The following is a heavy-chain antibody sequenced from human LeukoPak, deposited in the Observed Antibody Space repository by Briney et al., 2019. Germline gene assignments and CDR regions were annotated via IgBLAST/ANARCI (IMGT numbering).Heavy chain of an antibody. Sequence: GGSLRLSCAASGFMFNNYGMLWVRQGPGKGWTWVAFIRYDGINKYYSDSVKGRFSISRDTSKNTLYLQMSSLRTDDTAVYYCAKDPGLRDTVGDSFDLWGQGTLVTVSS. D-gene: IGHD4-23*01. CDR3: AKDPGLRDTVGDSFDL. V-gene: IGHV3-30*02. J-gene: IGHJ3*01. CDR2: IRYDGINK. CDR1: GFMFNNYG.